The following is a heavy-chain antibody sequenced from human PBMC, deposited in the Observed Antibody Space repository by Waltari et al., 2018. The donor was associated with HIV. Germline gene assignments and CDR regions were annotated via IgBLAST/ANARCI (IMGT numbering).Heavy chain of an antibody. J-gene: IGHJ4*02. CDR3: ASLYCSGGSCYDY. V-gene: IGHV3-7*01. CDR1: GFTFRSYW. D-gene: IGHD2-15*01. Sequence: EVQLVESGGGLVQPGGSLRLSCAASGFTFRSYWMTWVRQAQGKGLEWEANIKQDGSEKDYADSVKGRFTISRDKAKNSLYLQMNSLRAEDTAVYYCASLYCSGGSCYDYWGQGTLVTVSS. CDR2: IKQDGSEK.